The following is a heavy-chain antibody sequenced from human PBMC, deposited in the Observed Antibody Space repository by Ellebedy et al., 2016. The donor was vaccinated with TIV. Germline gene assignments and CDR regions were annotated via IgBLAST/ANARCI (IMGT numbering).Heavy chain of an antibody. CDR3: ARIVSTGNSARGWLDP. CDR2: MYYDGSI. D-gene: IGHD4-23*01. CDR1: GFSLSSSGVG. J-gene: IGHJ5*02. V-gene: IGHV4-39*01. Sequence: SGPTLVKPTQTLTLTCTFSGFSLSSSGVGVGWIRQPPGKGLEWIGSMYYDGSIYYNASLKGRVTISVDSSKNQMSLELKSVTAADTAVFYCARIVSTGNSARGWLDPWGQGTLVTVSS.